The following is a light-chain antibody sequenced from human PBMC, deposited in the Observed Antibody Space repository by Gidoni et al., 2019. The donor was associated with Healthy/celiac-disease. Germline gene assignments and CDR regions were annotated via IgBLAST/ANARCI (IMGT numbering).Light chain of an antibody. CDR3: QQYNSYSRT. Sequence: DIQMTQSPSTLSASVGDRVTITCRASQSISSWLAWYQQKPGKAPKLLIYDASSLESGVPSMFSGSGSGTEFTLTISSLQPDDFATYYCQQYNSYSRTFGQGTKVEIK. J-gene: IGKJ1*01. V-gene: IGKV1-5*01. CDR1: QSISSW. CDR2: DAS.